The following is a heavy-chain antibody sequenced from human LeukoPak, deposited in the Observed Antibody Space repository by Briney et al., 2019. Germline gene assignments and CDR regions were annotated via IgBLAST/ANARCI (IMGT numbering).Heavy chain of an antibody. CDR2: ISYSGST. V-gene: IGHV4-61*08. D-gene: IGHD6-13*01. J-gene: IGHJ3*02. CDR3: ARGSEAAAGDAFDI. Sequence: PSETLSLTCTVSGGSISSGDYYWSWIRQPPGKGLEWIGYISYSGSTNYNPSLKSRVTISVDTSKNQFSLRLSSVTAADTAVYYCARGSEAAAGDAFDIWGQGTMVTVSS. CDR1: GGSISSGDYY.